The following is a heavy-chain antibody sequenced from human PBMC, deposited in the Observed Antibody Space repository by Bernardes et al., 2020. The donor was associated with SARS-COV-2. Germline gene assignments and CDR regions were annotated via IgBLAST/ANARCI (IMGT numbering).Heavy chain of an antibody. CDR1: GYTFTGYY. V-gene: IGHV1-2*04. CDR2: INPNSGGT. J-gene: IGHJ6*02. CDR3: ARQGGGNLGGYYYGMDV. Sequence: VKVSCKASGYTFTGYYMHWVRQAPGQGLEWMGWINPNSGGTNYAQKFQGWVTMTRDTSISTAYMELSRLRSDDTAVYYCARQGGGNLGGYYYGMDVWGQGTTVTVSS. D-gene: IGHD2-15*01.